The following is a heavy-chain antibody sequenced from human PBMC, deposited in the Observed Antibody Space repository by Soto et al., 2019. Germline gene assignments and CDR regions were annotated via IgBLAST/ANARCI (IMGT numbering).Heavy chain of an antibody. Sequence: ASVKVSCKASGYTFRDYDSDWVRQAGGQGLEWMGWMNPNSGNTVYAQKFQGRVTITADKFTNTVYMELSSLRSDDTAVYYCVRVVAIPGYPDNWGQGTLVTVSS. D-gene: IGHD5-12*01. CDR1: GYTFRDYD. J-gene: IGHJ4*02. CDR3: VRVVAIPGYPDN. V-gene: IGHV1-8*03. CDR2: MNPNSGNT.